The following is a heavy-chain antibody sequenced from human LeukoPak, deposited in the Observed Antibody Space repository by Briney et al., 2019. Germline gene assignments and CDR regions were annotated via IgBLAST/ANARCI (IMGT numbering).Heavy chain of an antibody. CDR2: ISSSGPKT. V-gene: IGHV3-23*01. CDR1: GFTFSNYA. D-gene: IGHD4-17*01. CDR3: AIGLYGGPSDY. Sequence: GGSLRLSCAASGFTFSNYAMTWVRQAPGKGLEWVSAISSSGPKTYYADSVKGRFTISRDNSKNTLYLQMNSLRVDDTAVYYCAIGLYGGPSDYWGQGTLVTVSS. J-gene: IGHJ4*02.